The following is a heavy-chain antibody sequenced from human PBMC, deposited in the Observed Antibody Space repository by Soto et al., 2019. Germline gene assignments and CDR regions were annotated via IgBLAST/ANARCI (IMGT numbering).Heavy chain of an antibody. CDR1: GFTSWDYD. V-gene: IGHV3-11*01. CDR2: ISRSGNTM. CDR3: VREGRSSTSCNTGCAFDI. J-gene: IGHJ3*02. Sequence: GGSLRLSCAASGFTSWDYDMSWIRQAPGKGLEWVSYISRSGNTMYYGDYVKGRFTISRDSAENSVFLQMISLRAEDTAVYYCVREGRSSTSCNTGCAFDIWGQGTMVTVS. D-gene: IGHD2-2*02.